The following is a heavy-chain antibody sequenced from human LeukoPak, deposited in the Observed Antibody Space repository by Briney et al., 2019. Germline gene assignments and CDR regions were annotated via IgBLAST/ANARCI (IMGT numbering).Heavy chain of an antibody. Sequence: GVSLRLACAASGFTFSSYGMHWVRQAPGKGLEWVAVISYDGSNKYYADSVKGRFTISRDNSKNTLYLQMNSLRAEDTAVYYCAKDRRFTETSVLDYWGQGTLVTVSS. CDR3: AKDRRFTETSVLDY. V-gene: IGHV3-30*18. CDR1: GFTFSSYG. J-gene: IGHJ4*02. CDR2: ISYDGSNK. D-gene: IGHD4-17*01.